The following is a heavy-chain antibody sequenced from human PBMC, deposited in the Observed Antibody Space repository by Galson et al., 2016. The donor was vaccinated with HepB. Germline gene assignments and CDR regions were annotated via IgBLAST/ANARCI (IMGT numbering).Heavy chain of an antibody. Sequence: SLRLSCAASGFDFSTHEMNWVRQAPGKGLQWISYISSSSTTIYYADSVKGRFTISRDNAKNTLYLQMNSLRAEDTAVYYCARDPRYYDRSGYYGANDYWGQGTLVTVSS. CDR2: ISSSSTTI. CDR1: GFDFSTHE. D-gene: IGHD3-22*01. J-gene: IGHJ4*02. CDR3: ARDPRYYDRSGYYGANDY. V-gene: IGHV3-48*03.